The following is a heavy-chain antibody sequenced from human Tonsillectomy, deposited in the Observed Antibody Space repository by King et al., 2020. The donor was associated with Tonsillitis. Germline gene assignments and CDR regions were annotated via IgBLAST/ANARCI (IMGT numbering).Heavy chain of an antibody. V-gene: IGHV4-31*03. CDR3: HSSSSWAEWDTDY. CDR1: GGSISSGGYY. Sequence: QLQESGPGLVKPSQTLSLTCTVSGGSISSGGYYWRWIRQHPGKGLEWIGYIYYSGSTYYNPSLKSRVTISVDTSKNQFSLKLSSVTAADTAVYYCHSSSSWAEWDTDYWGQGTLVTVSS. J-gene: IGHJ4*02. CDR2: IYYSGST. D-gene: IGHD6-6*01.